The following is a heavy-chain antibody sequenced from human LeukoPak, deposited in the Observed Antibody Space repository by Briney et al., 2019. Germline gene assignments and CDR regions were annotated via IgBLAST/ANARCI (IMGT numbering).Heavy chain of an antibody. CDR2: ISSSSSII. D-gene: IGHD3-10*01. CDR1: ELTFSRYS. CDR3: ARDRGKYYGVDV. J-gene: IGHJ6*02. Sequence: GGSLRLSCAASELTFSRYSMNWVRQAPGKGLEWVSYISSSSSIIYYADSVKGRFTISRDNAKNSLYLQMNSLRVEDTAVYYCARDRGKYYGVDVWGQGTTVTVS. V-gene: IGHV3-48*01.